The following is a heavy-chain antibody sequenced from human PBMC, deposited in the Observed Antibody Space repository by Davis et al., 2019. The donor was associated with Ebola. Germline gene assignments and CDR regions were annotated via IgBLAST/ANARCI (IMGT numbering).Heavy chain of an antibody. CDR1: GGTFSSYA. J-gene: IGHJ4*02. CDR2: IIPILGIA. Sequence: AASVKVSCKASGGTFSSYAISWVRQAPGQGLEWMGRIIPILGIANYAQKFQGRVTITADKSTSTAYMELSSLRSEDTAVYYCARETMVRGVIMYYFDYWGQGTLVTVSS. D-gene: IGHD3-10*01. CDR3: ARETMVRGVIMYYFDY. V-gene: IGHV1-69*04.